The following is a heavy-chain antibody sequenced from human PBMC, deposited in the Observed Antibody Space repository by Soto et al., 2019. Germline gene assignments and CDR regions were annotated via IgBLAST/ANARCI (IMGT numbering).Heavy chain of an antibody. J-gene: IGHJ6*02. CDR1: GGSISSGDYY. D-gene: IGHD6-19*01. CDR2: IYYSGST. CDR3: ATHSSDLPKYYYFGMDV. V-gene: IGHV4-30-4*01. Sequence: PSETLSLTCTVSGGSISSGDYYWSWIRQPPGKGLEWIGYIYYSGSTYYNPSLKSRVTISVDTSKNQFSLKLSSVTAEDTAVYYCATHSSDLPKYYYFGMDVWGQGTTVTVSS.